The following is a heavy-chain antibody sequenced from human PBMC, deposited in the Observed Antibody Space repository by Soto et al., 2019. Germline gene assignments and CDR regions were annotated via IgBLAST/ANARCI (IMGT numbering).Heavy chain of an antibody. V-gene: IGHV3-73*02. CDR1: GLMFSGSA. Sequence: EVQLVESGGGLVQPGGSLKLSCATSGLMFSGSAMHWVRQAAGKGLSWVGRIRSKPNGYATVYAASVTGRFTSSRDDSKNTAYLEMDSLKTEDTAVYYCVSSRGLYEWLCNYWGQGTLVTVSS. J-gene: IGHJ4*02. D-gene: IGHD3-3*01. CDR2: IRSKPNGYAT. CDR3: VSSRGLYEWLCNY.